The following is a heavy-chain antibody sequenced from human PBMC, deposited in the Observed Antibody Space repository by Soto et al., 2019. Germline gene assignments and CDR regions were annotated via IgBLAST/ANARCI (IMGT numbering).Heavy chain of an antibody. CDR2: ISYDGSNK. J-gene: IGHJ6*02. V-gene: IGHV3-30-3*01. CDR1: GFTFSSYA. Sequence: AGGSVRLSXAASGFTFSSYAMHWVRQAPGKGLEWVAVISYDGSNKYYADSVKGRFTISRDNSKNTLYLQMNSLRAEDTAVYYCARVPANYGMDVWGQGTTVTVSS. CDR3: ARVPANYGMDV.